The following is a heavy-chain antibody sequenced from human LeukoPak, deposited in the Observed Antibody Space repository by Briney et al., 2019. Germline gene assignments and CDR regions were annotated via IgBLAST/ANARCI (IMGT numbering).Heavy chain of an antibody. D-gene: IGHD1-14*01. Sequence: ASVKVSCKASGYTFTGYYMHWVRQAPGQGLEWMGWINPNSGGTNYAQKFQGRVTMTRDTSISTAYMELRRLISDDTAVYYCARSPLTSPGMHVWGKGTTVTVSS. J-gene: IGHJ6*04. CDR1: GYTFTGYY. V-gene: IGHV1-2*02. CDR3: ARSPLTSPGMHV. CDR2: INPNSGGT.